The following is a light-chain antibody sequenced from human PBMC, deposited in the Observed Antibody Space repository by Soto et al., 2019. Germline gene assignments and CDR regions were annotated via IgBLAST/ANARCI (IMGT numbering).Light chain of an antibody. CDR1: QSVSSY. CDR2: DAS. J-gene: IGKJ4*01. V-gene: IGKV3-11*01. CDR3: QQRSGWPPSLT. Sequence: EVVLTQSPATLSLSPGETATLSCRASQSVSSYLAWYQQKPGQAPRLLIYDASKTATGIPARFSGSGSGTDFTLNISSLEPEDFAVYYCQQRSGWPPSLTFGGGTKVEIK.